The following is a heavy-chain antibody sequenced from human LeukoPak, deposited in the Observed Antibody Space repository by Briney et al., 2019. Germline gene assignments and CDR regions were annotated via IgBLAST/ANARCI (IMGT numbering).Heavy chain of an antibody. V-gene: IGHV4-61*02. CDR3: AREKRALKTWFDP. Sequence: SETLSLTCTVSGGSISSGSYYWSWIRQPAGTGLEWIGRIYTSGSTNYNPSLKSRVTISVDTSKNQFSLKLSSVTAADTAVYYCAREKRALKTWFDPWGQGTLVTVSS. J-gene: IGHJ5*02. CDR2: IYTSGST. CDR1: GGSISSGSYY.